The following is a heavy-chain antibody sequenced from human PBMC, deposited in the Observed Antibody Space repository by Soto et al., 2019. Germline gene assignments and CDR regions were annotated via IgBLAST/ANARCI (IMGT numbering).Heavy chain of an antibody. J-gene: IGHJ1*01. CDR1: GGTFSSYA. D-gene: IGHD2-15*01. V-gene: IGHV1-69*13. CDR3: GGRYCGGGSCSSGPGAEYFQH. CDR2: IIPIFGTA. Sequence: SVKVSCKASGGTFSSYAISWVRQAPGQGLEWMGGIIPIFGTANYAQKFQGRVTITADESTGTAYMELSSLSSEDTAVNNCGGRYCGGGSCSSGPGAEYFQHWGQGPLVTVPS.